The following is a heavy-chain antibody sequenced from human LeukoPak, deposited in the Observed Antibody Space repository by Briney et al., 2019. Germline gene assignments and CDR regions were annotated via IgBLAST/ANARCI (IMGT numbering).Heavy chain of an antibody. V-gene: IGHV1-58*01. CDR1: GFTFTSSA. CDR3: AAGLVQLERRSYFDY. J-gene: IGHJ4*02. D-gene: IGHD1-1*01. Sequence: SVKVSFKASGFTFTSSAVQWVRQARGQRLEWIGWIVVGSSNTNYAQKFQERVTITRDMSTSTAYMELSSLRSEDTAVYYCAAGLVQLERRSYFDYWGQGTLVTVSS. CDR2: IVVGSSNT.